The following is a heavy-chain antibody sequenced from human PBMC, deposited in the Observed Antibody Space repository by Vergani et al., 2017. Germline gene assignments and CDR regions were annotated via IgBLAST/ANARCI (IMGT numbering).Heavy chain of an antibody. D-gene: IGHD3-22*01. CDR2: IHPADSDT. CDR1: GYSFTNYW. CDR3: ARLYGRDSSGSKYFDY. J-gene: IGHJ4*02. V-gene: IGHV5-51*01. Sequence: EVQLVQSGAEVQKPGESLKISCQISGYSFTNYWIGWVRQMPGKGLEWMGIIHPADSDTRYSPSFQGQVTISVDKSISTAYLQRSSLMASDSAMYYCARLYGRDSSGSKYFDYWGQGTLVTVSS.